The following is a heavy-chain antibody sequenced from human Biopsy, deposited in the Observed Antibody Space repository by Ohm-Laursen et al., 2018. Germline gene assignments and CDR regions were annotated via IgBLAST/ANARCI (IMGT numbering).Heavy chain of an antibody. CDR3: ARATNSTGWPYYYFYGMDV. CDR2: IYYSGST. Sequence: PSLTCAVSGGSISSYYWNWIRQPPGKGLEWIGYIYYSGSTNYNPSLKSRVTISVDTSKNQFSLRLNSVTAADTAVYYCARATNSTGWPYYYFYGMDVWGQGTTVTVSS. D-gene: IGHD2/OR15-2a*01. V-gene: IGHV4-59*01. J-gene: IGHJ6*02. CDR1: GGSISSYY.